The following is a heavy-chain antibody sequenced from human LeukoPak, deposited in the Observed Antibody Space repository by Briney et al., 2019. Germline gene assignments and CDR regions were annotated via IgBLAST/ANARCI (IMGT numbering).Heavy chain of an antibody. J-gene: IGHJ4*02. CDR3: ARAHMYYDYIWGSYRRYYFDY. D-gene: IGHD3-16*02. CDR2: INHSGST. Sequence: SETLSLTCAVCGGSFSGYYWSWIRQPPGKGLEWIGEINHSGSTNYNPSLKSRVTISVDTSKNQFSLKLSSVTAADTAVYYCARAHMYYDYIWGSYRRYYFDYWGQGTLVTVSS. CDR1: GGSFSGYY. V-gene: IGHV4-34*01.